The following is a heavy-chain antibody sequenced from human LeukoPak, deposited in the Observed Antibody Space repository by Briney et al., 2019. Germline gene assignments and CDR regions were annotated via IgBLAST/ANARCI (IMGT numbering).Heavy chain of an antibody. J-gene: IGHJ6*04. CDR3: ARSQYCSGGSCYPEYYYYGMDV. Sequence: PVGSLRLSCASSGFTVSSNYMSWVRQAPGKGLEWVSVIYSCVNTYYTDCVKGGATIYRQNSTNKLYLQMNSLRAEDTAVYYCARSQYCSGGSCYPEYYYYGMDVWGKGTTVTVSS. D-gene: IGHD2-15*01. CDR1: GFTVSSNY. V-gene: IGHV3-53*04. CDR2: IYSCVNT.